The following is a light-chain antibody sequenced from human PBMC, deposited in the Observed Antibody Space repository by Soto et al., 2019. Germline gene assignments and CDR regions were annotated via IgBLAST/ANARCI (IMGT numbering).Light chain of an antibody. Sequence: EIVLTQSPATLSLSPWERATLSCMASQSVSSYLAWYQQKPGQAPRLLIYDASNRATGIPARFSGSGSGTDFTLTISRLEPEDFAVYYCQQYGSSPPWTFGQGTNVDIK. CDR1: QSVSSY. J-gene: IGKJ1*01. CDR2: DAS. V-gene: IGKV3-20*01. CDR3: QQYGSSPPWT.